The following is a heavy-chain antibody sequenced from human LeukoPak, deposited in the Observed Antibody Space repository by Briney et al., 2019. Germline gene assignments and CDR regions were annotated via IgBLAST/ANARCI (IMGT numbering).Heavy chain of an antibody. Sequence: SETLSLTCTVSGYSISSGYYWGWIRQPPGKGLEWIGSIYHSGRTFYNPSLKSRVTISVDTSKNQFSLKLTSVTAADTAVYYCARAGMYSSSWYGYWGQGTLVTVSS. CDR2: IYHSGRT. V-gene: IGHV4-38-2*02. J-gene: IGHJ4*02. D-gene: IGHD6-13*01. CDR1: GYSISSGYY. CDR3: ARAGMYSSSWYGY.